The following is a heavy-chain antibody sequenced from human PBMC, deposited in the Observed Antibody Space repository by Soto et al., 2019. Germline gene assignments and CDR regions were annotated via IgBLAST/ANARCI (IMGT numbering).Heavy chain of an antibody. Sequence: PGESLKISCKGSGYSFTSYWISWVRQMPGKGLEWMGRIDPSDSYTNYSPSFQGHVTISADKSISTAYLQWSSLKASDTAMYYCARIARGYSYGLARLEVWGKGTTVTVSA. D-gene: IGHD5-18*01. J-gene: IGHJ6*04. CDR2: IDPSDSYT. CDR3: ARIARGYSYGLARLEV. V-gene: IGHV5-10-1*01. CDR1: GYSFTSYW.